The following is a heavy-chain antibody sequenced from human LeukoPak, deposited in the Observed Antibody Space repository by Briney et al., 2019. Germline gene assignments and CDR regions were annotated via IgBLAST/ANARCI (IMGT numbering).Heavy chain of an antibody. D-gene: IGHD3-16*01. J-gene: IGHJ6*02. CDR3: ARTAGPTFYYYYGMDV. Sequence: PGGSLRLSCAVSGFTFSSYGMYWVRQAPGKGLEWVAVIWYDGSNKYYADSVKGRFTISRDNSKNTLYLQMNSLRAEDTAVYYCARTAGPTFYYYYGMDVWGQGTTVTVSS. V-gene: IGHV3-33*01. CDR1: GFTFSSYG. CDR2: IWYDGSNK.